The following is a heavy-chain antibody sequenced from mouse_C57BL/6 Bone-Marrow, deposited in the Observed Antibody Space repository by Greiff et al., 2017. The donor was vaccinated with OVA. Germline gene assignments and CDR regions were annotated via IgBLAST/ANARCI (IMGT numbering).Heavy chain of an antibody. J-gene: IGHJ4*01. CDR2: IYPRDGST. CDR1: GYTFTSYD. V-gene: IGHV1-85*01. Sequence: QVHVKQSGPELVKPGASVKLSCKASGYTFTSYDINWVKQRPGQGLEWIGWIYPRDGSTKYNEKFKGKATLTVDTSSSTAYMELHSLTSEDSVVYFCARYEIYYDYEGDYWGQGTSVTVSS. CDR3: ARYEIYYDYEGDY. D-gene: IGHD2-4*01.